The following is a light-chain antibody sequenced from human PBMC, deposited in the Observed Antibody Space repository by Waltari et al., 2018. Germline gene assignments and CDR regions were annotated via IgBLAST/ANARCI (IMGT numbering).Light chain of an antibody. V-gene: IGLV3-19*01. CDR3: NSRDTSGHHVV. CDR1: TLATFY. J-gene: IGLJ2*01. CDR2: GRN. Sequence: SFELTQDPAVSVALGQTVTITCRGRTLATFYANWYQQKPGQAPILVFAGRNDRPLGIPDRFSGSNSRNTASLTITGAQAEDEAAYYCNSRDTSGHHVVFGGGTNLTVL.